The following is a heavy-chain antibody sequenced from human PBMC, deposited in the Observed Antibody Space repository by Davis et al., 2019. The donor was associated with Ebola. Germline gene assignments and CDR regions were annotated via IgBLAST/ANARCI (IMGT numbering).Heavy chain of an antibody. D-gene: IGHD6-6*01. CDR2: IYPGDSDT. CDR1: GYSFTSYW. CDR3: ARRCSSPYWYFDL. J-gene: IGHJ2*01. Sequence: GGSLRLSCKGSGYSFTSYWIGWVRQMPGKGLEWMGIIYPGDSDTRYSPSFQGQVTISADKSISTAYLQWSSLKASDTAMYYCARRCSSPYWYFDLWGRGTLVTVSS. V-gene: IGHV5-51*01.